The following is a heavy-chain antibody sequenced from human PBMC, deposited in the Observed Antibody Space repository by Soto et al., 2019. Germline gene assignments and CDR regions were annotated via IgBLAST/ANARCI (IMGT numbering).Heavy chain of an antibody. J-gene: IGHJ5*02. D-gene: IGHD2-21*01. CDR1: VASLSDNY. CDR3: ARGRGEFEP. Sequence: PSETLSLTCAFYVASLSDNYCNWLRHPPGKGLEWIGEINHSGNTNYNPSLRSRVTISIDTSKNQLSLNLRSVSAADTAVYYCARGRGEFEPWGQGTRVTVSS. CDR2: INHSGNT. V-gene: IGHV4-34*01.